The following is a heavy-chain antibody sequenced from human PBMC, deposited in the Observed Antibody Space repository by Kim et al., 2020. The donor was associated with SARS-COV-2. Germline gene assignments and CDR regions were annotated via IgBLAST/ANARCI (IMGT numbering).Heavy chain of an antibody. CDR1: GFTFSDYY. Sequence: GGSLRLSCAASGFTFSDYYMSWIRQAPGKGLEWVSYISSSSSYTNYADSVKGRFTISRDNAKNSLYLQMNSLRAEDTAVYYCARVPYCSSTSCYNVWYFDYWGQGTLVTVSS. CDR3: ARVPYCSSTSCYNVWYFDY. CDR2: ISSSSSYT. V-gene: IGHV3-11*06. J-gene: IGHJ4*02. D-gene: IGHD2-2*02.